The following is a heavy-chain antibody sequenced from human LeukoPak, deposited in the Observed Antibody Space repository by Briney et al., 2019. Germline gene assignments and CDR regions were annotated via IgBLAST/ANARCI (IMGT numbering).Heavy chain of an antibody. D-gene: IGHD3-9*01. J-gene: IGHJ4*02. CDR3: ARSDYDILTGYFDY. V-gene: IGHV4-59*01. CDR1: GGSISSYY. Sequence: SETLSLTCTVSGGSISSYYWSWIRQPPGKGLEWIGYIYCSGSTNYNPSLKSRVTISVDTSKNQFSLKLSSVTAADTAVYYCARSDYDILTGYFDYWGQGTLVTVSS. CDR2: IYCSGST.